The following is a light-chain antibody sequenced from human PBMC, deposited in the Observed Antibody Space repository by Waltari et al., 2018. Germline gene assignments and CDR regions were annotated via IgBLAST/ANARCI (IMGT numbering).Light chain of an antibody. Sequence: QSALTQPAPVAGSPGQSITTSCTGTSSDVGSYYLLPWYQQHPGKTTKLMSYEGNRRPSGVSNRYSASKSGNTASLTISGLQAEDEADYYCCSYAGSSTWVFGTGTKVTVL. J-gene: IGLJ1*01. CDR2: EGN. CDR3: CSYAGSSTWV. V-gene: IGLV2-23*01. CDR1: SSDVGSYYL.